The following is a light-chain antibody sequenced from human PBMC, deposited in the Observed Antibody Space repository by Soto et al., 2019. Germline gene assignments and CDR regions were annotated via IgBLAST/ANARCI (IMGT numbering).Light chain of an antibody. J-gene: IGLJ3*02. V-gene: IGLV1-44*01. CDR2: NNN. CDR3: APWADSLNARGV. Sequence: QSVLTQPPSASGTPGQRVTISCSGSRSNIGNNAVSWYQQFPGTAPKLLIYNNNQRPSGVPDRFSGSKSGTSASLAISGLQSEDQPDYHCAPWADSLNARGVFGGGTKLTVL. CDR1: RSNIGNNA.